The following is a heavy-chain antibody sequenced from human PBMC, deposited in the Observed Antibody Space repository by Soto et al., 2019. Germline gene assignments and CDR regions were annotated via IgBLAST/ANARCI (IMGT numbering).Heavy chain of an antibody. Sequence: QVQLVQSGAEVKKPGASVKVSCKASGYTFTNYAMHWVRQAPGQRLEWMGWINAGNGNTKYSQKFQGRVTITRDTPATTAYRELSSLRSEDTAVYSCGRGSGLTWSAPWAQETLVPVSS. CDR1: GYTFTNYA. V-gene: IGHV1-3*01. J-gene: IGHJ5*02. D-gene: IGHD3-10*01. CDR2: INAGNGNT. CDR3: GRGSGLTWSAP.